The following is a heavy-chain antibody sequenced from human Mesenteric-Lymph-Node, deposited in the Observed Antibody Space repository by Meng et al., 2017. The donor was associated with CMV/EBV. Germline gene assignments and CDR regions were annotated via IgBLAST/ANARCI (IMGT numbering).Heavy chain of an antibody. V-gene: IGHV3-33*01. CDR3: ARDKNLRGTDF. J-gene: IGHJ4*02. D-gene: IGHD3-16*01. CDR2: IWYDRINK. CDR1: GFPFRNYG. Sequence: LSCAPSGFPFRNYGIHWVRQAPGQGLEWVALIWYDRINKYYADSVKGRFTISRDNSNNTLYLQMNSLRAEDTAVYYCARDKNLRGTDFWGQGTLVTVSS.